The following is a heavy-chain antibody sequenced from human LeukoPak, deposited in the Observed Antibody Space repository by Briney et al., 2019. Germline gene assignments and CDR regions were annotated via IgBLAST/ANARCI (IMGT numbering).Heavy chain of an antibody. D-gene: IGHD1-26*01. J-gene: IGHJ3*02. CDR1: GYTFTSYG. Sequence: ASVKVSCKASGYTFTSYGISWVRQAPGQGLEWMGWISAYNGNTNYAQKLQGRVTMTTDTSTSTAYMELRSLRSDDTAVYYCARAAGSYPADAFDIWGQGTTVTVSS. V-gene: IGHV1-18*01. CDR2: ISAYNGNT. CDR3: ARAAGSYPADAFDI.